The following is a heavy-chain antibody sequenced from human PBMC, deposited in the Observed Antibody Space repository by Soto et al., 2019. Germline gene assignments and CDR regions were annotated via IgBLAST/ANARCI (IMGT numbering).Heavy chain of an antibody. D-gene: IGHD3-10*01. CDR3: AKGLLIMVRKVIIPPQYYYGMDV. V-gene: IGHV3-23*01. Sequence: GAVRLSCAASGFTFGDHAMSWVRQALGKGLEWGSVISGGGGITYYEDFVKGRFTVSRDNAKNTLYLQMNSLRAEDTAVYYCAKGLLIMVRKVIIPPQYYYGMDVWGQGTTVTVSS. CDR1: GFTFGDHA. CDR2: ISGGGGIT. J-gene: IGHJ6*02.